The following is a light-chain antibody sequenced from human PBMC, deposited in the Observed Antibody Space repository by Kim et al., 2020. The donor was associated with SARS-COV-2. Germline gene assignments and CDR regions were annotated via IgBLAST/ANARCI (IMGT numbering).Light chain of an antibody. V-gene: IGKV3-15*01. Sequence: EIVMTQSPATLSVSPGERATLSCRASQSVSSNLAWYQQKPGQAPRLLIYGASTRATGIPARFSGSGSGTEFTLTISSLQSEDFAVYYWQQYNNWTQTFGQGTKVDI. CDR3: QQYNNWTQT. CDR2: GAS. J-gene: IGKJ1*01. CDR1: QSVSSN.